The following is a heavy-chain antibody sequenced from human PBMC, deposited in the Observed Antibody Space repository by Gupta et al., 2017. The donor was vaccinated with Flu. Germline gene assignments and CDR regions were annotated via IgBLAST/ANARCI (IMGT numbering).Heavy chain of an antibody. Sequence: YGMHWVRQAPGKGLEYVAIISYDGSNKYYADSVKGRFTISRDNSKNTLYLQMNSVTTEDTALYYCAKEVGAGLPYYYYMDVWGKGTTVTVSS. CDR3: AKEVGAGLPYYYYMDV. J-gene: IGHJ6*03. D-gene: IGHD1-26*01. CDR2: ISYDGSNK. CDR1: YG. V-gene: IGHV3-30*18.